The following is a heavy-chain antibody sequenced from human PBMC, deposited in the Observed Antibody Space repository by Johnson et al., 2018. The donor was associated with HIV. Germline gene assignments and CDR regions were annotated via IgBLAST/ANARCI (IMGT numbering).Heavy chain of an antibody. D-gene: IGHD1-26*01. CDR2: ISYDGSNK. J-gene: IGHJ3*02. CDR3: ARGGVGDVFDI. Sequence: VQLVESGGGLAQPGGSLRLSCAASGFTFSSYWMAWVRQAPGKGLEWVAVISYDGSNKYYADSVKGRFTISRDNSKNTLYLQMNRLRPEDTAVYYCARGGVGDVFDIWGQGTMVTVSS. V-gene: IGHV3-30*03. CDR1: GFTFSSYW.